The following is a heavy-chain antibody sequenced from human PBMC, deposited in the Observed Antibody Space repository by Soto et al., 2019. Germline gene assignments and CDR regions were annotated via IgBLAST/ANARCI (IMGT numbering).Heavy chain of an antibody. J-gene: IGHJ4*02. Sequence: QVQLQESGPGLVKPSEALSLTCTVSGGSISSYYWSWIRQPAGKGLEWIGRIYTSGRTNYNPSLKSRVTMSVDTSKNQFSLKLSSVTAADTAVYYCARDSGVWFGELHRFDYWGQGTLVTVSS. D-gene: IGHD3-10*01. V-gene: IGHV4-4*07. CDR1: GGSISSYY. CDR2: IYTSGRT. CDR3: ARDSGVWFGELHRFDY.